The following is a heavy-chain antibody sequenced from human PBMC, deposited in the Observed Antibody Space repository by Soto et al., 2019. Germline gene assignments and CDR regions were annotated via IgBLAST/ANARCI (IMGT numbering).Heavy chain of an antibody. CDR3: ARADVGHIVGVTAISPIYYGMDV. Sequence: ASVKVSCKASGGTFSSYAISWVRQAPGQGLEWMGGIIPIFGTANYAQKFQGRVTITADESTSTAYMELSSLRSEDTAVYYCARADVGHIVGVTAISPIYYGMDVWGQGTTVTVSS. D-gene: IGHD2-21*02. V-gene: IGHV1-69*13. CDR2: IIPIFGTA. CDR1: GGTFSSYA. J-gene: IGHJ6*02.